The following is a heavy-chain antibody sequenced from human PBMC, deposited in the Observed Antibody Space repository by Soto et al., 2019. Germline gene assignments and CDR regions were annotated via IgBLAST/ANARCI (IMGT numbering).Heavy chain of an antibody. CDR1: GFTFTDYW. D-gene: IGHD6-13*01. V-gene: IGHV3-74*01. J-gene: IGHJ4*02. Sequence: GSLRLSCEASGFTFTDYWMHWARQAPGKGLVWVSRIKTDGSRTNYGDSVKGRFTISRDNAKNTLYLEMNSLRAEDTAVYYCARPSTYSTFFDYWGQGTLVTVSS. CDR3: ARPSTYSTFFDY. CDR2: IKTDGSRT.